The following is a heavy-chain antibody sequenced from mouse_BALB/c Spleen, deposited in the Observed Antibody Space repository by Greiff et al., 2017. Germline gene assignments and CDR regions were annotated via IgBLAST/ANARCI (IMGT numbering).Heavy chain of an antibody. CDR3: ARHGYDEYFDY. CDR2: ISDGGSYT. Sequence: EVHLVESGGGLVKPGGSLKLSCAASGFTFSDYYMYWVRQTPEKRLEWVATISDGGSYTYYPDSVKGRFTISRDNAKNTLYLQMSSLKSEDTAMYYCARHGYDEYFDYWGQGTTLTVSS. CDR1: GFTFSDYY. J-gene: IGHJ2*01. V-gene: IGHV5-4*02. D-gene: IGHD2-2*01.